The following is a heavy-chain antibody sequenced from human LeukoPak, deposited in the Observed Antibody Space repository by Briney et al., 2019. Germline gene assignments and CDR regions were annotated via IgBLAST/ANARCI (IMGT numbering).Heavy chain of an antibody. CDR2: IYSSGGST. CDR3: HTWFDP. D-gene: IGHD1-26*01. V-gene: IGHV1-46*01. CDR1: GYTXTTYY. J-gene: IGHJ5*02. Sequence: GASVKVSCKASGYTXTTYYVHGVRQAPGQGLEWMGIIYSSGGSTSYAQKFQGRVTMTRDTSTSTVYMDTAVYYGARDISSGSHTWFDPWGQGTLVTVSS.